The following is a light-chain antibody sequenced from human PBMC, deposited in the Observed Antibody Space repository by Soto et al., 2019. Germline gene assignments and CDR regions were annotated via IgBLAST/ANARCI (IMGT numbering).Light chain of an antibody. CDR1: SSDVGSYNR. Sequence: ALAQPPSVSGSPGQSVTISCTGTSSDVGSYNRVSWYQQPPGTAPKVMIYDVSNRPSGVPDRFSGSKSGNTASLTISGLQAEDESDYYCSSYTSSSTYVFGTGTKVTVL. V-gene: IGLV2-18*02. J-gene: IGLJ1*01. CDR3: SSYTSSSTYV. CDR2: DVS.